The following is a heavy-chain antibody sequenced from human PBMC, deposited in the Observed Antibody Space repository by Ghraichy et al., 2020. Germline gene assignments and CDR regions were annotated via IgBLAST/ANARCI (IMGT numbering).Heavy chain of an antibody. CDR1: GFTFSSYA. Sequence: GGSLRLSCAASGFTFSSYAMSWVRQAPGKGLEWVSAISGSGGSTYYADSVKGRFTISRDNSKNTLYLQMNSLRAEDTAVYYCAKVGPASYYDSSGYRNAFDIWGQGTMVTVSS. J-gene: IGHJ3*02. D-gene: IGHD3-22*01. CDR2: ISGSGGST. V-gene: IGHV3-23*01. CDR3: AKVGPASYYDSSGYRNAFDI.